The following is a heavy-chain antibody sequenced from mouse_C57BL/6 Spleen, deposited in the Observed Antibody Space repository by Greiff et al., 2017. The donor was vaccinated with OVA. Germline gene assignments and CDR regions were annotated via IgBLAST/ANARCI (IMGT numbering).Heavy chain of an antibody. D-gene: IGHD4-1*01. V-gene: IGHV1-42*01. CDR1: GYSFTGYY. CDR3: ARGTGPWYFDV. CDR2: INPSTGGT. J-gene: IGHJ1*03. Sequence: VQLKESGPELVKPGASVKISCKASGYSFTGYYMNWVKQSPEKSLEWIGEINPSTGGTTYNQKFKAKATLTVDKSSSTAYMQLKSLTSEDSAVYYCARGTGPWYFDVWGTGTTVTVSS.